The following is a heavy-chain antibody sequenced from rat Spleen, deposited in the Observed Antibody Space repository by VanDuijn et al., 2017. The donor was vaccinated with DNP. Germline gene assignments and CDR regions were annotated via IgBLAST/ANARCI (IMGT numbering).Heavy chain of an antibody. J-gene: IGHJ2*01. CDR1: GFTFSNYG. V-gene: IGHV5S13*01. CDR2: INPDGATT. D-gene: IGHD4-4*01. CDR3: ARHEGLYSGFPDYFDY. Sequence: EVHLVESGGGLVQPGRSLKLSCAASGFTFSNYGMAWVRQAPTKVLEWVASINPDGATTHYSDSVRGRFTISSDNAKSTLYLQVDTLRSEDTATYYCARHEGLYSGFPDYFDYWGQGVMVTVSS.